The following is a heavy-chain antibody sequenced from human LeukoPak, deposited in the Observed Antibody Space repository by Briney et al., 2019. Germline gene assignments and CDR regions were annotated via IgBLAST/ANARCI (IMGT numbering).Heavy chain of an antibody. CDR2: IRYDGSNK. V-gene: IGHV3-30*02. D-gene: IGHD3-22*01. J-gene: IGHJ3*02. CDR1: GFTFSSYG. Sequence: GGSLRLSCAASGFTFSSYGMHWVRQAPGKGLEWVAFIRYDGSNKYYADSVKGRFTISRDNSKNTLYLQMNSLRAEDTAVYYCAKEWYYYDSSGSVDAFDIWGQGTTVTVSS. CDR3: AKEWYYYDSSGSVDAFDI.